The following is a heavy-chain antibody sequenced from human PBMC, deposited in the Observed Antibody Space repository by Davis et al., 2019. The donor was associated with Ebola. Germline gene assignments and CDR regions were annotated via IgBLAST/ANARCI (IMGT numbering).Heavy chain of an antibody. Sequence: ASVKVSCKASGYTFTSYAMNWVRQAPGQGLEWVGWINTNTGNPTYAQGFTGRFVFSLDTSVSTAYLQISSLKAEDTAVHYCARGITVTKFEGIRSAFDIWGQGTMVTVSS. CDR3: ARGITVTKFEGIRSAFDI. CDR1: GYTFTSYA. J-gene: IGHJ3*02. V-gene: IGHV7-4-1*02. D-gene: IGHD4-17*01. CDR2: INTNTGNP.